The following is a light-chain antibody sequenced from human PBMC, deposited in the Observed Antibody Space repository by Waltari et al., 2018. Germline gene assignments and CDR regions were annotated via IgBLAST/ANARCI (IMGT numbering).Light chain of an antibody. CDR1: QSVSSY. V-gene: IGKV3-11*01. Sequence: ELVLTQSPATLSLSPGERATLPCRASQSVSSYLAWYQQKLGQAPRLLIYYASNRATGIPARFSGSGSGTDFTLTISSLEPEDFAVYYCQQRSNWPITFGQGTRLEIK. CDR2: YAS. CDR3: QQRSNWPIT. J-gene: IGKJ5*01.